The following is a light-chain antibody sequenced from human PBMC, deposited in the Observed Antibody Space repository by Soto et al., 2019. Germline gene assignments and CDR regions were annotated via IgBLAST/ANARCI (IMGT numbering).Light chain of an antibody. CDR3: QQYNSYLWT. CDR2: GAS. CDR1: LSIDIW. J-gene: IGKJ1*01. V-gene: IGKV1-5*01. Sequence: DIQMTQSPSSLSASIGDRVTITCRASLSIDIWLAWYQQKPGKAPKLLIHGASSLKSGVPSRFSGSGSGTEFTLTINSLQPDDFATYYCQQYNSYLWTFGQGTKVEIK.